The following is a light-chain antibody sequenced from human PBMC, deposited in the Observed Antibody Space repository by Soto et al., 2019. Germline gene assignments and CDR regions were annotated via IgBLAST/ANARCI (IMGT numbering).Light chain of an antibody. Sequence: QSVLTQPPSASGSPGQSVTISCTGSSSDVGAYNYVSWYQQHPGKAPKLMIYEVNKRPSGVPDRFSGSKSGNTASLTVSGLQAEDEADYYCSSYAGSSNVFGTGTKLTVL. J-gene: IGLJ1*01. V-gene: IGLV2-8*01. CDR1: SSDVGAYNY. CDR2: EVN. CDR3: SSYAGSSNV.